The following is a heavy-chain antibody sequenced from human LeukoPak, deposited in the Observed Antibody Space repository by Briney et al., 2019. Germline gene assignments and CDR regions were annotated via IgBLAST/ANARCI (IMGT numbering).Heavy chain of an antibody. V-gene: IGHV3-20*04. Sequence: GGSLRLSCAASGFTFDDYGMNWVRQAPGKGLEWVSGINWNGGSTGYADSVKGRFTISRDNAKNSLYLQMNSLRAEDTAVYYCARVGDGYNLGYWGQGTLVTVSS. CDR1: GFTFDDYG. D-gene: IGHD5-24*01. CDR2: INWNGGST. J-gene: IGHJ4*02. CDR3: ARVGDGYNLGY.